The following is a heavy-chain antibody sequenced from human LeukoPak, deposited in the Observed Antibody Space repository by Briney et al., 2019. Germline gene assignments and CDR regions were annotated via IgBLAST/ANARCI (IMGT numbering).Heavy chain of an antibody. CDR1: GYTFTGYY. J-gene: IGHJ4*02. CDR3: ARVEVVATIPFDY. CDR2: INPNSGGT. Sequence: ASVKVSCKASGYTFTGYYMHWVRQAPGQGLEWMGWINPNSGGTNYARKFQGRVTMTRDTSISTAYMELSRLRSDDTAVYYCARVEVVATIPFDYWGQGTLVTVSS. V-gene: IGHV1-2*02. D-gene: IGHD5-12*01.